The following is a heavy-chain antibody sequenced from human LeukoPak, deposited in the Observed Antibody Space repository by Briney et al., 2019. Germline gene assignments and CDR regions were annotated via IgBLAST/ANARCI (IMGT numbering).Heavy chain of an antibody. J-gene: IGHJ4*02. V-gene: IGHV4-59*08. D-gene: IGHD6-19*01. CDR3: AGGIAVAGTPPL. CDR2: IYYSGST. CDR1: GGSISSYY. Sequence: PSETLSLTCTVSGGSISSYYRSWIRQPPGKGLEWIGYIYYSGSTNYNPSLKSRVTISVDTSKNQFSLKLSSVTAADTAVYYCAGGIAVAGTPPLWGQGTLVTVSS.